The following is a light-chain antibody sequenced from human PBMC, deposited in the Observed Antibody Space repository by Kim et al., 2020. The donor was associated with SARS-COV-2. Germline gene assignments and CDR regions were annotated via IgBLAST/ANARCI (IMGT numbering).Light chain of an antibody. CDR1: NIGSKS. J-gene: IGLJ3*02. CDR2: YDS. Sequence: SYELTQPTSVSVAPGKTASITCGGNNIGSKSVHWYQQKPGQAPVLVIYYDSDRPSGIPERFSGSNSGNTATLTISRVEAGDEADYYCQVWDSSSDHWVFGGGTQLTVL. CDR3: QVWDSSSDHWV. V-gene: IGLV3-21*04.